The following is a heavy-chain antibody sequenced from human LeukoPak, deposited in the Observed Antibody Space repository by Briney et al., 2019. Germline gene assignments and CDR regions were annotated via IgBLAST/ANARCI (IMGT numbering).Heavy chain of an antibody. CDR1: GFTFSSYA. D-gene: IGHD3-10*01. V-gene: IGHV3-30*04. J-gene: IGHJ3*02. CDR3: ARYKLRGSGSYSGPRTTDAFDI. CDR2: ISYDGSNK. Sequence: PGGSLRLSCAASGFTFSSYAMHWVRQAPGKGLEWVAVISYDGSNKYYADSVKGRFTISRDNSKNTLYLQMNSLRAEDTAVYYCARYKLRGSGSYSGPRTTDAFDIWGQGTMVTVSS.